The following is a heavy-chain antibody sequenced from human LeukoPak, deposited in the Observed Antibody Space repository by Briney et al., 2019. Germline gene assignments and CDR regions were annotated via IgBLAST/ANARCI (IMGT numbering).Heavy chain of an antibody. CDR2: IKQDGSEK. J-gene: IGHJ5*02. V-gene: IGHV3-7*01. D-gene: IGHD3-10*01. Sequence: PGGSLRLSCAASGFTFSSYWMSWVRQAPGKGLEWVANIKQDGSEKYYVDSVKGRFTISRDNAKNSLYLQMNSLRGEDTAVYYCARDSSGSYYGRAFDPWGQGTVVTVSS. CDR3: ARDSSGSYYGRAFDP. CDR1: GFTFSSYW.